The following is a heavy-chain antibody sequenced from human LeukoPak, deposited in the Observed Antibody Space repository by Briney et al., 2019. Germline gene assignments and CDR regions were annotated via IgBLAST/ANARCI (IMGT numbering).Heavy chain of an antibody. CDR1: GYTFTGYY. D-gene: IGHD2-15*01. CDR3: ARPKEAATTFRAFDI. CDR2: INPNSGGT. J-gene: IGHJ3*02. Sequence: ASVNVSCKGSGYTFTGYYMHWVRQAPAQGLEWMGWINPNSGGTNSAQKFQGRLTMTRDTSISTAYMELSSLRSDDTAVYYCARPKEAATTFRAFDIWGQGTMVTVSS. V-gene: IGHV1-2*02.